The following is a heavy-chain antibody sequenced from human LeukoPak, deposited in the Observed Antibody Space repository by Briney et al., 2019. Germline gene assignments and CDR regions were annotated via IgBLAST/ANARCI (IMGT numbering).Heavy chain of an antibody. CDR3: ARGITISGSGMFDY. Sequence: ASVKVSCKPSGYTFTGYYIHWVRQAPGQGLEWMGWINPNSGATNYAQKFQGGVAMTRDTSISTAYMELSGLTYDDAAVYHCARGITISGSGMFDYWGQGTLVTVSS. J-gene: IGHJ4*02. CDR2: INPNSGAT. CDR1: GYTFTGYY. V-gene: IGHV1-2*02. D-gene: IGHD3-9*01.